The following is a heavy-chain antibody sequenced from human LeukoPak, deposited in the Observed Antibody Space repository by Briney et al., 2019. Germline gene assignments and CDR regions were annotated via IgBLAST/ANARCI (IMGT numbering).Heavy chain of an antibody. CDR2: INWNGGST. CDR1: GFTFDDYG. V-gene: IGHV3-20*04. Sequence: GGSLRLSCAASGFTFDDYGMSWVRQAPGKGLEWVSGINWNGGSTGYADSVKGRFTISRDNAKNSLYLQMNSLRAEDTALYYCASAGLTYGSGSYFVYWGQGTLVTVSS. CDR3: ASAGLTYGSGSYFVY. J-gene: IGHJ4*02. D-gene: IGHD3-10*01.